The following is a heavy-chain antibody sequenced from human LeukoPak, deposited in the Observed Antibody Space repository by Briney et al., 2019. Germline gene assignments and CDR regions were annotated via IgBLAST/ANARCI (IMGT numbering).Heavy chain of an antibody. J-gene: IGHJ2*01. CDR2: IYNSGRT. CDR1: GDSSSSNSYN. CDR3: GRDRGPAGGYFDL. V-gene: IGHV4-39*07. D-gene: IGHD3-10*01. Sequence: SETLSLTCTVSGDSSSSNSYNWGWIRQPPGKGLEWIGSIYNSGRTYYNPSLKSRTTISVDTSKNQFSLKLSSVTAADTVVYYCGRDRGPAGGYFDLWGRGTLVTVSS.